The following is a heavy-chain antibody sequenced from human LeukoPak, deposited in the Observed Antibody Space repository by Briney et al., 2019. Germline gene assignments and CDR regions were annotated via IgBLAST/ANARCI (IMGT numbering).Heavy chain of an antibody. CDR2: IYYSGST. Sequence: SETLSLTCTVSGGSISSYYWSWIRQPPGKGLEWIGYIYYSGSTNYNPSLKSRVTISVDTSKNQFSLKLSSVTAADTAVYYCAREYIVVVPAADRLRYYYYGMDVWGQETTVTVSS. CDR1: GGSISSYY. D-gene: IGHD2-2*01. V-gene: IGHV4-59*01. CDR3: AREYIVVVPAADRLRYYYYGMDV. J-gene: IGHJ6*02.